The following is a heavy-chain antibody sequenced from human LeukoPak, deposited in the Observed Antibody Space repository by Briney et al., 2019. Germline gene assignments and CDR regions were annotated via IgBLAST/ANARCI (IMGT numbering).Heavy chain of an antibody. CDR1: GFTFSSYA. Sequence: GGSPRLSCAASGFTFSSYAMSWVRQAPGKGLEWVSAISGSGGSTYYADSVKGRFTISRDNSKNTLYLQMNSLRAEDTAVYYCAREYCSSTSCYRSLSDAFDIWGQGTMVTVSS. CDR3: AREYCSSTSCYRSLSDAFDI. J-gene: IGHJ3*02. CDR2: ISGSGGST. D-gene: IGHD2-2*01. V-gene: IGHV3-23*01.